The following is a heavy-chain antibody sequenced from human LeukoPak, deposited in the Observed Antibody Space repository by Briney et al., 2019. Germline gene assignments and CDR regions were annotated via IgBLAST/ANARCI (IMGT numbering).Heavy chain of an antibody. Sequence: PSETLSLTCTVSGGSISSYYWSWIRQPPGKGLEWIGYIYYSGSTNYNPSLKSRVTISVDTSKNQFSLKLSSVTAADTAVYYCARDQYCSSTSCYYYYYYMDVWGKGTTVTVSS. CDR3: ARDQYCSSTSCYYYYYYMDV. V-gene: IGHV4-59*12. CDR2: IYYSGST. J-gene: IGHJ6*03. D-gene: IGHD2-2*01. CDR1: GGSISSYY.